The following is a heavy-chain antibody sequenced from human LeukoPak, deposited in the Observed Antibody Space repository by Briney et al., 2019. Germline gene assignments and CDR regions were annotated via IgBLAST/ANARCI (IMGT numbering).Heavy chain of an antibody. Sequence: ASVKVSCKASGYTCTGYYMHWVRHAPGQGLELMGWINPNSGGTNYAQKFQGRVTMTRDTSISTAYMELSRLRSDDTAVYYCARVVVTAPRYDLDYWGQGTLVTVSS. CDR2: INPNSGGT. D-gene: IGHD2-21*02. CDR3: ARVVVTAPRYDLDY. CDR1: GYTCTGYY. J-gene: IGHJ4*02. V-gene: IGHV1-2*02.